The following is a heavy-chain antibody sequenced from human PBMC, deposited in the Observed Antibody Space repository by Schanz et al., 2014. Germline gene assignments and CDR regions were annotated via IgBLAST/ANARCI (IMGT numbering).Heavy chain of an antibody. J-gene: IGHJ3*02. D-gene: IGHD5-12*01. CDR2: IWFDGTNK. Sequence: VQLVESGGGLVQPGGSLRLSCAASGFTFATYAMSWVRQAPGKGLEWLAVIWFDGTNKYNADSVKGRFTISRDTSKNTLYLLLNSLRAEDTAVYYCAGAVATIRADSFDIWGQGTMVAVSS. CDR3: AGAVATIRADSFDI. V-gene: IGHV3-33*08. CDR1: GFTFATYA.